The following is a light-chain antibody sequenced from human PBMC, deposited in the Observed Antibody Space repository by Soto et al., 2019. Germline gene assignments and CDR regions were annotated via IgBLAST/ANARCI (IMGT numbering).Light chain of an antibody. V-gene: IGKV4-1*01. CDR1: QSVLYSSNNNNY. CDR2: RAS. J-gene: IGKJ1*01. CDR3: HQYDTNPLA. Sequence: DIVMTQSPDSLAVSLGERATINCKYSQSVLYSSNNNNYLAWYQQKLGQPPKLLIYRASTRESGVTDRFSGSGSGTDFTLTISSLQAEEVAVYYCHQYDTNPLAFGQGTKVEIK.